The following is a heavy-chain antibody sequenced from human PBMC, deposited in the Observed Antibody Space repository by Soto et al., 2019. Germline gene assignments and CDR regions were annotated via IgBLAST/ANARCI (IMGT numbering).Heavy chain of an antibody. D-gene: IGHD5-12*01. V-gene: IGHV3-23*01. CDR2: LTAIGHRA. CDR1: GFTFDNYA. Sequence: MQLLESGGGLVQPGQSLTLSCVASGFTFDNYAMAWVRQAPGKGLEWVSRLTAIGHRADSADSGKGRFSISRDKSKNTLYLQMNSLRAEDTAVYYCAKDVEITVATSVALDVWGQGTEVTVSS. J-gene: IGHJ3*01. CDR3: AKDVEITVATSVALDV.